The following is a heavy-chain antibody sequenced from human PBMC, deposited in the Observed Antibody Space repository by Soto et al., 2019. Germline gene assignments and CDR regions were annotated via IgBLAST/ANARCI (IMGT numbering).Heavy chain of an antibody. CDR2: IYHSGST. CDR1: SGSISSSNW. Sequence: QVQLQESGPGLVKPSGTLSLTCAVSSGSISSSNWWRWVRQPPGKGLAWIGEIYHSGSTNYNPSLKSRVTISVDKSKDQFSLNLSSVTAADTAVYYCARQEYYYYYMDVWGKGTTVTVSS. J-gene: IGHJ6*03. CDR3: ARQEYYYYYMDV. V-gene: IGHV4-4*02.